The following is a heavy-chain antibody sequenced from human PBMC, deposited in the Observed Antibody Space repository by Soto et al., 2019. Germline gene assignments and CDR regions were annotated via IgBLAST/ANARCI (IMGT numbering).Heavy chain of an antibody. CDR1: GGSISSYY. V-gene: IGHV4-59*08. J-gene: IGHJ6*03. CDR2: IYYSGST. CDR3: ARQGRHETQDRYYDFWSGYSYYYYYMDV. D-gene: IGHD3-3*01. Sequence: SETLSLTCTVSGGSISSYYWSWIRQPPGKGLEWIGYIYYSGSTNYNPSLKSRVTISVDTSKNQFSLKLSSVTAADPAVYYCARQGRHETQDRYYDFWSGYSYYYYYMDVWGKGTTVTVSS.